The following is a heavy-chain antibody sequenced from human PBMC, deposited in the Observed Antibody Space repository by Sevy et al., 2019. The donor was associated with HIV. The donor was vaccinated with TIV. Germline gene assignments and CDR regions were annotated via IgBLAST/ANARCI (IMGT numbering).Heavy chain of an antibody. D-gene: IGHD3-16*02. CDR2: INPSGGST. J-gene: IGHJ6*02. Sequence: ASVKVSCKASGYTFTSYYMHWVRQAPGQGLEWMGIINPSGGSTSYAQKFQGRVTMTRDTSTSTVYMELSSLRSEDTAVYYCARVSKGELSLYPSYYYYYGMDVWGQRTTVTVSS. CDR3: ARVSKGELSLYPSYYYYYGMDV. V-gene: IGHV1-46*01. CDR1: GYTFTSYY.